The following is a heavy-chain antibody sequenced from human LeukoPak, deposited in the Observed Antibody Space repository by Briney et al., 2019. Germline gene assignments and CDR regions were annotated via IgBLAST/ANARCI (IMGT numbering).Heavy chain of an antibody. D-gene: IGHD3-10*01. Sequence: PSETLSLTCAVSGGSISSGGYSWSWIRQPPGKGLEWIGYIYHSGSTYYNPSLKSRVTISVDTSKNQFSLKLSSVTAADTAVYYCASMVRGGRWANSDYWGQGTLVTVSS. CDR1: GGSISSGGYS. CDR2: IYHSGST. J-gene: IGHJ4*02. V-gene: IGHV4-30-2*01. CDR3: ASMVRGGRWANSDY.